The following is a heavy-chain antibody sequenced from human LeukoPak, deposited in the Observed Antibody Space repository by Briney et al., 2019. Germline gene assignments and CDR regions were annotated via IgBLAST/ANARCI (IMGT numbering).Heavy chain of an antibody. J-gene: IGHJ4*02. CDR1: GFTFSSYS. CDR3: ARDSRGWNNSYYFDY. CDR2: ISGGTSTI. V-gene: IGHV3-48*04. D-gene: IGHD1/OR15-1a*01. Sequence: GGSLRLSCAASGFTFSSYSMNWVRQAPGKGLEWVSYISGGTSTIYYADSVKGRFTISRDNAKNSLYLQMNSLRAEDTAVYYCARDSRGWNNSYYFDYWGQGTLVTVSS.